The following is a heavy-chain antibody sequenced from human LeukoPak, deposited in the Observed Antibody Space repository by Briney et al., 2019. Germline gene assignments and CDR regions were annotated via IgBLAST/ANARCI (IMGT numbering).Heavy chain of an antibody. V-gene: IGHV3-11*01. CDR3: ARDRWVDTAGEFDY. CDR2: LSSSGSTI. J-gene: IGHJ4*02. Sequence: PGGSLCCYCSGSRFTFCDLYMSWHRQGPGLGLVGILYLSSSGSTIYHADSGKGRFTISRDNAKNSLDLQMNSLRAEDTAVYYCARDRWVDTAGEFDYWGQGTLVTVSS. CDR1: RFTFCDLY. D-gene: IGHD5-18*01.